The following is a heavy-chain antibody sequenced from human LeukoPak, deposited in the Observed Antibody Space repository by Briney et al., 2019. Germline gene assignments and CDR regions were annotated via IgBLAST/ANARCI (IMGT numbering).Heavy chain of an antibody. CDR3: AKGFCSGSCHGGYFGY. D-gene: IGHD2-15*01. Sequence: GGSLRLSCAASGLTFNSYVMSWVRQAPGKGLEWVSAISASGTNTYYADSVKGRFTISRDNSKNTLYLQVNSLRVDDTTVYYCAKGFCSGSCHGGYFGYWGQGTLVTVSS. CDR2: ISASGTNT. CDR1: GLTFNSYV. V-gene: IGHV3-23*01. J-gene: IGHJ4*02.